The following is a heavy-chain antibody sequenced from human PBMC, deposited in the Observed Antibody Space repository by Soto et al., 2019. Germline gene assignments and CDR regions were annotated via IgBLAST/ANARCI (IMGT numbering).Heavy chain of an antibody. Sequence: EVQLVESGGGLVQPGGSLRLSCAVSGFTFSSFWMHWVRQAPGEGLVWVSRSNTDGSSTSYADSVKGRFTISRDNAKNTLYLQMNSLRVEDTAMYYCEKRGVDTFGLSYWGQGTLVTVSS. J-gene: IGHJ4*02. D-gene: IGHD3-10*01. CDR2: SNTDGSST. CDR1: GFTFSSFW. CDR3: EKRGVDTFGLSY. V-gene: IGHV3-74*01.